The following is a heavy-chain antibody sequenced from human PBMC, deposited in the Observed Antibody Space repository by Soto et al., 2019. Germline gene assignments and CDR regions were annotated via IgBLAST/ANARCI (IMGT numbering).Heavy chain of an antibody. V-gene: IGHV3-30*18. D-gene: IGHD3-10*01. CDR1: GFTFPNFA. CDR3: AKDHYVSRSGSVSPYYFDY. Sequence: QVYLVESGGGVVQPGRSLRLSCAVSGFTFPNFAMHWVRQAPGKGLEWVVLISSDGNRRYYADSVKGRFTISRDNSKNTLYLQMYGLTTEDTAVFYCAKDHYVSRSGSVSPYYFDYWGQGTLVTVSS. CDR2: ISSDGNRR. J-gene: IGHJ4*02.